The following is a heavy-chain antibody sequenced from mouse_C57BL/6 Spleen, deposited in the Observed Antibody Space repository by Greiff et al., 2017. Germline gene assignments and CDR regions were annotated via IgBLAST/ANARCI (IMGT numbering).Heavy chain of an antibody. CDR3: ARESTVVVTRYFDV. CDR2: ISYDGSN. Sequence: VQLQQSGPGLVKPSQSLSLTCSVTGYSITSGYYWNWIRQFPGNKLEWMGYISYDGSNNYNPSLKNRISITRDTSKNQFFLKLNSVTTEDTATYYCARESTVVVTRYFDVWGTGTTVTVSS. V-gene: IGHV3-6*01. D-gene: IGHD1-1*01. CDR1: GYSITSGYY. J-gene: IGHJ1*03.